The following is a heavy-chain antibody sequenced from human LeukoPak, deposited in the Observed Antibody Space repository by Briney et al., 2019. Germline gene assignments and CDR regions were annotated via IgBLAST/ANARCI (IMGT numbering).Heavy chain of an antibody. D-gene: IGHD3-10*01. CDR1: GFTFSSYG. Sequence: PGGSLRLSCAASGFTFSSYGMHWVRQAPGKGLEWVAFIRNVRSNKYYADSVKGRFTISRDNSKNTLYLQMNSLRAEDTAVYYCAKDRFPRITMVRGVPLPQFFDYWGQGTRVIVSA. V-gene: IGHV3-30*02. CDR2: IRNVRSNK. CDR3: AKDRFPRITMVRGVPLPQFFDY. J-gene: IGHJ4*02.